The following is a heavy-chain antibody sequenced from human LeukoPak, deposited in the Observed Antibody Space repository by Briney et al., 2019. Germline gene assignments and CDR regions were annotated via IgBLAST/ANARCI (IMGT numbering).Heavy chain of an antibody. D-gene: IGHD3-22*01. CDR3: ARTPGDSSGYYLHWYFDL. Sequence: SETLSLTCTVSGDSISREDYYWSWIRQPPGKGLEWIGTIYYSGNTYYNPSLKSRVTISVDTSKKQFSLKLSSVTAADTAVYYCARTPGDSSGYYLHWYFDLWGRGTLVTVSS. J-gene: IGHJ2*01. V-gene: IGHV4-39*01. CDR1: GDSISREDYY. CDR2: IYYSGNT.